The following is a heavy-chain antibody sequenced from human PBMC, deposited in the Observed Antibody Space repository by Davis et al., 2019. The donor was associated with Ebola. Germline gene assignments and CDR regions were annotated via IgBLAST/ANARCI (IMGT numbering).Heavy chain of an antibody. V-gene: IGHV1-3*01. CDR2: INAGNGNT. J-gene: IGHJ6*04. CDR1: GYTFTSYA. D-gene: IGHD3-3*01. CDR3: AKGSVTIFGVAPDYYGMDV. Sequence: ASVKVSCKASGYTFTSYAMHWVRQAPGQRLEWMGWINAGNGNTKYSQKFQGRVTITRDTSASTAYMELSSLRSEDTAVYYCAKGSVTIFGVAPDYYGMDVWGKGTTVTVSS.